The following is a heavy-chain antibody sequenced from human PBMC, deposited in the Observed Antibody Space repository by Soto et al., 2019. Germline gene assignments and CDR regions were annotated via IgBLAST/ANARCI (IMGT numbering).Heavy chain of an antibody. CDR3: AKDDDIVASDPGIRFDY. V-gene: IGHV3-30*18. Sequence: QVQLVESGGGVVQPGRSLRLSCAASGFTFSSYGMHWVRQAPGKGLEWVAVISYDGSNKYYADSVKGRFTISRDNSKNTLYLQMNSLRAEDTAVYYCAKDDDIVASDPGIRFDYWGQGTLVTVSS. D-gene: IGHD5-12*01. CDR2: ISYDGSNK. J-gene: IGHJ4*02. CDR1: GFTFSSYG.